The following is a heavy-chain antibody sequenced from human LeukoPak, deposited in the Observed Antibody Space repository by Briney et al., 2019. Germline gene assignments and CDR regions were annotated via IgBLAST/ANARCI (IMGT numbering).Heavy chain of an antibody. D-gene: IGHD3/OR15-3a*01. Sequence: KPSETLSLTCSVPGDSISSSSSYWGWIRQPPGKGLEWIGSIYYSGSTYYNTSLKSRVTISVDTSKNQFSLKLNSVTAADTAFYFCARQTGSGLFILPGGQGTLVTVSS. CDR2: IYYSGST. CDR3: ARQTGSGLFILP. J-gene: IGHJ4*02. CDR1: GDSISSSSSY. V-gene: IGHV4-39*01.